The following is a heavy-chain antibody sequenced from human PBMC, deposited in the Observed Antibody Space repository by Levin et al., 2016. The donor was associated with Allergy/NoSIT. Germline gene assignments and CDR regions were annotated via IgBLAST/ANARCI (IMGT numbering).Heavy chain of an antibody. CDR3: AAVPITMVRGVIPFDY. Sequence: SVKVSCKASGFTFTSSAMQWVRQARGQRLEWIGWIVVGSGNTNYAQKFQERVTITRDMSTSTAYMELSSLRSEDTAVYYCAAVPITMVRGVIPFDYWGQGTLVTVSS. J-gene: IGHJ4*02. V-gene: IGHV1-58*02. CDR2: IVVGSGNT. CDR1: GFTFTSSA. D-gene: IGHD3-10*01.